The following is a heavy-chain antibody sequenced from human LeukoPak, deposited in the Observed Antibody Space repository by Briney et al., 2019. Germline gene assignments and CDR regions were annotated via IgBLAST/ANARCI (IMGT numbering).Heavy chain of an antibody. CDR1: EYSFTSYR. Sequence: GESLKISCKGSEYSFTSYRIGWVRQMPGKGLEWMGIIYSGDSETRYSPSFQGQVTISADKSINTAYLQWGSLKASDTAMYYCARSAGSSSSWEFDYWGQGTLVTVSS. D-gene: IGHD6-13*01. CDR3: ARSAGSSSSWEFDY. J-gene: IGHJ4*02. V-gene: IGHV5-51*01. CDR2: IYSGDSET.